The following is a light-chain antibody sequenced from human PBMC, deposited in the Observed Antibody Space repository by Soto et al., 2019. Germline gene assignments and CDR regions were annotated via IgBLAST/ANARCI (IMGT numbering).Light chain of an antibody. J-gene: IGKJ2*01. Sequence: EIVLTQSPATLSLSPGERATLSCRASQSVSSYLAWFQHKPGQAPRLLIYDASSRATGIPARFSGSGSGTDYTLTNDTLEPEDSAVYYCQQRSNWPPDTFGQGTKLQIK. CDR3: QQRSNWPPDT. V-gene: IGKV3-11*01. CDR1: QSVSSY. CDR2: DAS.